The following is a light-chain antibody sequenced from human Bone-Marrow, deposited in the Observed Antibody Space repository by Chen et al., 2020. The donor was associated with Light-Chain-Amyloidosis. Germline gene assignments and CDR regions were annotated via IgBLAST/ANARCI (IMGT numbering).Light chain of an antibody. CDR3: MQRIEFPFT. V-gene: IGKV2-40*01. CDR2: MVS. Sequence: DIVMTQTPLSLSVTPGEPASISCRSSQTLLDSDDGNTYLDWFLQKPGQSPQLLIYMVSHRASGVPDRFSGSGSGTDFTLKISRVEAEDVGVYYCMQRIEFPFTSGGGAKVEIK. J-gene: IGKJ4*01. CDR1: QTLLDSDDGNTY.